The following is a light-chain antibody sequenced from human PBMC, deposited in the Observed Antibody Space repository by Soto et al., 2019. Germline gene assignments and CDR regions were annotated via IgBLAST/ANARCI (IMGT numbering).Light chain of an antibody. J-gene: IGLJ3*02. Sequence: LTQPRSVSGSPGRSVTISCTGTNSDVGRYNFVSWYQQLPGKAPKLLISAVSQRPSGVPDRFSGSKSGNTASLTISGLQADDEADYFCYSYTASDIWVFGGGTK. CDR3: YSYTASDIWV. CDR1: NSDVGRYNF. CDR2: AVS. V-gene: IGLV2-11*01.